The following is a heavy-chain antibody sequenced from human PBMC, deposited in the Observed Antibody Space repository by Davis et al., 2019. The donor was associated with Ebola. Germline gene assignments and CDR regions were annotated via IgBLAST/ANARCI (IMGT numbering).Heavy chain of an antibody. CDR1: GFTFSDYY. V-gene: IGHV3-11*01. Sequence: GESLKISCAASGFTFSDYYMSWIRQAPGKGLEWVSYISSSGSTIYHADSVKGRFTISRDNAKNSLYLQMNSLRAEDTAVYYCARALKFGSGYYGYWGQGTLVTVSS. D-gene: IGHD3-22*01. CDR2: ISSSGSTI. CDR3: ARALKFGSGYYGY. J-gene: IGHJ4*02.